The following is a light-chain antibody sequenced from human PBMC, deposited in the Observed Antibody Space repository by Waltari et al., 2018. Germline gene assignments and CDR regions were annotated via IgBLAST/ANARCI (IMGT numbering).Light chain of an antibody. Sequence: QSVLTQPPSASGTPGQRVTISCSGSSSNIGSNTVNWYQQLPGTAPQPPIDSNNQRPSGVPDRFSGAKSGTSASLAISGLQSEDEADYYCAAWDDSLNGRVEFGGGTKLTVL. CDR3: AAWDDSLNGRVE. J-gene: IGLJ2*01. V-gene: IGLV1-44*01. CDR2: SNN. CDR1: SSNIGSNT.